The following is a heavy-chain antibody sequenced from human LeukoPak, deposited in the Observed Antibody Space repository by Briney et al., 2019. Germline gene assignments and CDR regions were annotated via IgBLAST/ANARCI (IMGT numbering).Heavy chain of an antibody. Sequence: SVKDSCKASGGTFSSYAISWVRQAPGQGLEWMGGIIPIFCTANYAQKFQGRVTITADESTSTAYMELSSLRSEDTAVYYCARAPRYYYGSADYWGQGTLVTVSS. CDR2: IIPIFCTA. V-gene: IGHV1-69*01. CDR1: GGTFSSYA. CDR3: ARAPRYYYGSADY. J-gene: IGHJ4*02. D-gene: IGHD3-10*01.